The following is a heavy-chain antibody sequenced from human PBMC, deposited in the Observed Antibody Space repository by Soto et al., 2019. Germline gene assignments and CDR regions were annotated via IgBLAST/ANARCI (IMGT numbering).Heavy chain of an antibody. CDR1: GFIFTDYA. CDR2: ISGSGVSI. CDR3: VKRPDSSDRSGYPA. J-gene: IGHJ5*02. V-gene: IGHV3-23*01. Sequence: GGSLRLSCAASGFIFTDYAMTWVRQAPGKGLEWVSVISGSGVSIYYTDSVRGRFTISRDNSKNTLYLQMHSLRPEDTAVYFCVKRPDSSDRSGYPAWGQGIRVTVS. D-gene: IGHD3-3*01.